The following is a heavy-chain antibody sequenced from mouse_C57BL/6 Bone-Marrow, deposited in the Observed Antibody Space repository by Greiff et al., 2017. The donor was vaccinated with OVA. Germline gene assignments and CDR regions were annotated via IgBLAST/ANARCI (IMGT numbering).Heavy chain of an antibody. V-gene: IGHV1-26*01. CDR2: INPNNGGT. CDR3: AMGTLFAY. J-gene: IGHJ3*01. CDR1: GYTFTDYH. Sequence: VQLQQSGPELVKPGASVKISCKASGYTFTDYHMNWVKQSHGKSLEWIGDINPNNGGTSYNQKFKGKATLTVDKSSSTAYMELRSLTSEDSAVYYCAMGTLFAYWGQGTLVTVSA.